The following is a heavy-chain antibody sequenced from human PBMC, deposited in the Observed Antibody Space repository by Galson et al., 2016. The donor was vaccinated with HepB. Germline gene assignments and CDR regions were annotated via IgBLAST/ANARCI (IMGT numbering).Heavy chain of an antibody. CDR1: GYTFTSYD. CDR2: MNPNSGNT. V-gene: IGHV1-8*01. Sequence: SVKVSCKASGYTFTSYDINWVRQATGQGLEWMGWMNPNSGNTGYAQKFQGRVTMTRNTSISTGYMELSGLRFEDTAVYYCARVVFSIGRGRPSYYFDYWGQGTLVTVSS. J-gene: IGHJ4*02. D-gene: IGHD3-10*01. CDR3: ARVVFSIGRGRPSYYFDY.